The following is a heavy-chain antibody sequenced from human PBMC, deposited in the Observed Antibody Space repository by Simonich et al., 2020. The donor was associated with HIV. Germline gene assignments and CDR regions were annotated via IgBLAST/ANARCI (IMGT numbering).Heavy chain of an antibody. CDR1: GGSFMKYH. CDR3: ARHMCSVISCSEGYNWFAP. CDR2: VNQRGHP. D-gene: IGHD2-2*01. V-gene: IGHV4-34*01. Sequence: QVQLQQWGAGLLKPSKTLSLTCAVHGGSFMKYHWSWIRQPPGKGLEGIGEVNQRGHPTKHSSLKSLVTVSVDTSKNQFSLELGSMSAADTAVYYCARHMCSVISCSEGYNWFAPWGQGTLVTVSS. J-gene: IGHJ5*02.